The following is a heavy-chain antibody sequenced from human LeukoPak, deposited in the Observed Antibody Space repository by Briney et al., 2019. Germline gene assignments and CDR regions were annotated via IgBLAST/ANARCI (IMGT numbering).Heavy chain of an antibody. J-gene: IGHJ5*02. D-gene: IGHD2-15*01. CDR2: IYTSGST. V-gene: IGHV4-4*07. CDR1: GGSISSYY. CDR3: ARDRPPICSGGSCPPGNWFVP. Sequence: PSETLSLTCTVSGGSISSYYWSWIRQPAGKGLQWIGRIYTSGSTNYNPSLKSRVTMSVDTSKNQFSLKLSSVTAADTAVYYCARDRPPICSGGSCPPGNWFVPWGQGTLVTVSS.